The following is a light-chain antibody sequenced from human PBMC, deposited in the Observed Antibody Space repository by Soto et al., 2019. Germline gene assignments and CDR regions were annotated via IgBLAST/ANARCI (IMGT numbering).Light chain of an antibody. CDR1: QNIFSY. J-gene: IGKJ5*01. CDR3: QQLFDSPIT. Sequence: DIQMTQSPSSLSASVGYRFTITCRASQNIFSYLNWYQQKPGKAPKLLIYAASNLQSGVPSRFSGSGSGTDFTLTISSLQREDFATYYCQQLFDSPITFGQGTRLEIK. V-gene: IGKV1-39*01. CDR2: AAS.